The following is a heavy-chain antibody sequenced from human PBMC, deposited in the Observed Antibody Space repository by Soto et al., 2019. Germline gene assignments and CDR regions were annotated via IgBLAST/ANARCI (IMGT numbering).Heavy chain of an antibody. CDR2: IIPILGIA. J-gene: IGHJ4*02. V-gene: IGHV1-69*02. D-gene: IGHD3-22*01. Sequence: QVQLVQSGAEVKKPGSSVKVSCKASGGTFSSYTISWVRQAPGQGLEWMGRIIPILGIANYAQKFQGRVTITAHKSTSEAYMELRSLRPGDTAVYYCSRAIHDSSGYYSSYWGQGTLVSASS. CDR3: SRAIHDSSGYYSSY. CDR1: GGTFSSYT.